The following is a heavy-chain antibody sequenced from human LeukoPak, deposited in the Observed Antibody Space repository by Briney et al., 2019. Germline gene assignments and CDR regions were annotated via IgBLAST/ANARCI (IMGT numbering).Heavy chain of an antibody. CDR3: AKEGTRSAVAAYFDY. Sequence: GGSLRLSCAASGFTFSSYAMSWVRQAPGKGLEWVSVITGSGGSTYYADSVKGRFTISRDNSKNTLYLQMNSLRAEDTAVYYCAKEGTRSAVAAYFDYWGQGTLVTVSS. V-gene: IGHV3-23*01. CDR1: GFTFSSYA. J-gene: IGHJ4*02. CDR2: ITGSGGST. D-gene: IGHD6-19*01.